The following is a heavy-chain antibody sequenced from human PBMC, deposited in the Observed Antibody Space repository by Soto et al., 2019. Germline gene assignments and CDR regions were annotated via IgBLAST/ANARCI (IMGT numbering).Heavy chain of an antibody. CDR3: MRELHEPLAAYGVQGTK. V-gene: IGHV3-48*03. D-gene: IGHD1-1*01. Sequence: EVQLVESGGGLVQPGGSLTLSCAASGFTFSSYDMHWVRQPPGKGLKWISYISADGSGTYYADSVRGRFTISRDNSRNLLCLKTDSLAADDAANYYCMRELHEPLAAYGVQGTKWGQGTQVPVSS. J-gene: IGHJ4*02. CDR2: ISADGSGT. CDR1: GFTFSSYD.